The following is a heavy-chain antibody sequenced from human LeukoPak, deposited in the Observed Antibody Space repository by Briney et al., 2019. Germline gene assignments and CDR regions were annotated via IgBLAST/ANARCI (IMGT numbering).Heavy chain of an antibody. J-gene: IGHJ6*02. CDR2: ISWNSGSI. D-gene: IGHD6-13*01. Sequence: PGRSLRLSCAASGFTFDDYAMHWVRQAPGKGLEWVSGISWNSGSIGYADSVKGRFTISRDNAKNSLYLQMNSLGAGDTALYYCANQGRRIGQQLDTLYGMDVWGQGTTVTVSS. V-gene: IGHV3-9*01. CDR1: GFTFDDYA. CDR3: ANQGRRIGQQLDTLYGMDV.